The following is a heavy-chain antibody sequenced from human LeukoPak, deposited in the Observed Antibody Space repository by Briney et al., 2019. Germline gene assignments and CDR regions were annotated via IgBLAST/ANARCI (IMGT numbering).Heavy chain of an antibody. V-gene: IGHV3-9*01. D-gene: IGHD2-2*01. CDR1: GFTFDDYA. CDR3: AKLGWGCSSTSCYDIYYYGMDV. Sequence: SGGSLRLSCAASGFTFDDYAMHWVRHAPGQGMEWVSGISWNGNSINYADSVKGRFTISRDNAKNSLYLQMNSLRAEDTAVYYCAKLGWGCSSTSCYDIYYYGMDVWGQGTTVTVSS. CDR2: ISWNGNSI. J-gene: IGHJ6*02.